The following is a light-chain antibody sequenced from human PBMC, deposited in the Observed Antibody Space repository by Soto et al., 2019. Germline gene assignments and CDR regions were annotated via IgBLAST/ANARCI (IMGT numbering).Light chain of an antibody. CDR1: QSISAT. CDR2: SAS. J-gene: IGKJ1*01. Sequence: EIAMTQSPATLSASLGGRATLSCRASQSISATLAWYQQKPGQSPKLLIYSASRVATGLPARFSGSVSGTDFTLTSSSQHSEDVAVYYCQQYNNSPWTFGQGTKVEIK. CDR3: QQYNNSPWT. V-gene: IGKV3-15*01.